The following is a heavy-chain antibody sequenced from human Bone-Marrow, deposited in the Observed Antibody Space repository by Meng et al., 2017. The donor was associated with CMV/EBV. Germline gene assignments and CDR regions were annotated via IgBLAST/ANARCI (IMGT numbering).Heavy chain of an antibody. V-gene: IGHV4-34*01. J-gene: IGHJ4*02. CDR1: GGSFSGYY. CDR2: INHSGST. Sequence: QVQLQAWGAGLLKPSETLSLTCAVYGGSFSGYYWSWIRQPPGKGLEWIGEINHSGSTNYNPSLKSRVTISVDTSKNQFSLKLSSVTAADTAVYYCARAQAVAGRFCVYWGQGTLVTVSS. CDR3: ARAQAVAGRFCVY. D-gene: IGHD6-19*01.